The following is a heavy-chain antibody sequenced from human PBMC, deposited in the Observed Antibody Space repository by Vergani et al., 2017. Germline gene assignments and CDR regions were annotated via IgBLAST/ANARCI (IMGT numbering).Heavy chain of an antibody. CDR2: INPNNGGT. D-gene: IGHD4-17*01. J-gene: IGHJ6*03. Sequence: QVQLVQSGAEVKKPGASVKVSCKASGYTFTDYYLHWVRQAPRQGLEWMGCINPNNGGTNYAQKFQGRVTMTRDTSISTAYMELSSLRSEDTAVYYCAKERGPYGRAIAYMDVWGKGTTVTVSS. CDR1: GYTFTDYY. CDR3: AKERGPYGRAIAYMDV. V-gene: IGHV1-2*02.